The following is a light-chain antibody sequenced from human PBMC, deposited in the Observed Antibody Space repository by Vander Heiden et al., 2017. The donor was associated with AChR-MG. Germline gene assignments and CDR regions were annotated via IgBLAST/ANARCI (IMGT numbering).Light chain of an antibody. J-gene: IGLJ2*01. CDR3: QAYDSSLSGSV. CDR2: GNN. V-gene: IGLV1-40*01. CDR1: SSNIGAGYD. Sequence: QSVLTQPPSVSGAPGQRVTISCTGSSSNIGAGYDVLWYQQLPGTAPKVLIYGNNNRPSGIPDRFSGSKSGTSASLAITGLQAEDEADYYCQAYDSSLSGSVFGGGTKLTVL.